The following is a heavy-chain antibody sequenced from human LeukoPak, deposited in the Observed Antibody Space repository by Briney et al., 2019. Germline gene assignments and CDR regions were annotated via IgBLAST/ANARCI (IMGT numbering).Heavy chain of an antibody. CDR2: IIPILGIA. CDR1: GGTFSSYA. D-gene: IGHD6-13*01. CDR3: ARDPQLALRH. J-gene: IGHJ1*01. Sequence: SVKVSCKASGGTFSSYAISWVRQAPGQGLEWMGRIIPILGIANYAQKFQGRVTMTRDTSISTAYMELSRLRSDDTAVYYCARDPQLALRHWGQGTLVTVSS. V-gene: IGHV1-69*04.